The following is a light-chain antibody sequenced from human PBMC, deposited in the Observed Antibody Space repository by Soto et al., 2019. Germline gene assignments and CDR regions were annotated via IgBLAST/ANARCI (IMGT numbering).Light chain of an antibody. Sequence: DIQMTQSPSSLSASVGDRVTITCRASQSIGTYLHWYQQKPGKAPKLLIYAASNLQSGVPSRFSGSGSGTDFTLTISSLQPEDFATYFCQQVDTYPITFGQGTRLEIK. J-gene: IGKJ5*01. V-gene: IGKV1-39*01. CDR2: AAS. CDR3: QQVDTYPIT. CDR1: QSIGTY.